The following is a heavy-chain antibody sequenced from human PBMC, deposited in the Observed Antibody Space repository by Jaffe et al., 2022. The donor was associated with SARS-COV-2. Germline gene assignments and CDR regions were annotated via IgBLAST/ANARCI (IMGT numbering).Heavy chain of an antibody. V-gene: IGHV3-30-3*01. CDR2: ISNDGSNK. CDR1: GFTFSDYA. J-gene: IGHJ6*02. Sequence: QVQLVESGGGVVQPGRALRLSCAASGFTFSDYAMHWVRQAPGKGLQWVAVISNDGSNKYYADSVKGRFTISRDNSKNTLFLQMNSLREEDTAVYYCAREKSRNYDGPYFYYGLDVWGQGTTVTASS. CDR3: AREKSRNYDGPYFYYGLDV. D-gene: IGHD1-7*01.